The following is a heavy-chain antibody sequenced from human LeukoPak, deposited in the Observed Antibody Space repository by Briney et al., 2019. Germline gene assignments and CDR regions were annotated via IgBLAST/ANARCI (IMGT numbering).Heavy chain of an antibody. CDR3: AKDVDNGDYVVY. CDR2: ISGSGGRT. CDR1: GFTFSNYG. J-gene: IGHJ4*02. Sequence: PGGTLRLSCAASGFTFSNYGMSWVRQAPGKGLEWVSGISGSGGRTFYVDSVKGRFTISRDNSKNTLYLQMNSLRAEDTAVYYCAKDVDNGDYVVYRGQGTLVTVSS. V-gene: IGHV3-23*01. D-gene: IGHD4-17*01.